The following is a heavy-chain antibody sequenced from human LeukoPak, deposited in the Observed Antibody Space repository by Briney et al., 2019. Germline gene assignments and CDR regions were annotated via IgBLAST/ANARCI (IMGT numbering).Heavy chain of an antibody. J-gene: IGHJ4*02. CDR2: ISYDGSNK. D-gene: IGHD5-24*01. V-gene: IGHV3-30*16. Sequence: GGSLRLSCAASGVTFSGYAMRWVRQAPGKGLEWVGVISYDGSNKYYANSVKGRFTISRDNSKNTLYLQINSLRAEDTAVYYCARRGDRWLQSHFDYWGQGTLVTVSS. CDR1: GVTFSGYA. CDR3: ARRGDRWLQSHFDY.